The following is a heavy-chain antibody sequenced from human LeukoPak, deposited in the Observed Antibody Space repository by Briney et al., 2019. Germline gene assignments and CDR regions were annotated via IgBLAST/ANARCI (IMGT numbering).Heavy chain of an antibody. D-gene: IGHD3-22*01. J-gene: IGHJ1*01. CDR2: INSDGSST. CDR1: GFTFSSYW. Sequence: GGSLRLSCAASGFTFSSYWMHWVRQAPGKGLVWVSRINSDGSSTSYADSVKGRFTISRDNAKNSLYLQMNSLRAEDTAVYYCARDAPKKLHYYDSSGYPIQHWGQGTLVTVSS. CDR3: ARDAPKKLHYYDSSGYPIQH. V-gene: IGHV3-74*01.